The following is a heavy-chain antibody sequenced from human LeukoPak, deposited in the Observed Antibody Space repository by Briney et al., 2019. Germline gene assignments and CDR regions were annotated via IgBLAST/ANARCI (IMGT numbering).Heavy chain of an antibody. V-gene: IGHV3-7*01. CDR2: IKEDGSER. J-gene: IGHJ4*02. CDR1: GFTFSSYA. Sequence: GGSLRLSCAASGFTFSSYAMSWVRQAPGKGLEWVANIKEDGSERYYVDSMKGRFTISRDNAKNSLYLQMNSLRAEDTAVYYCARDLYGDYFFDYWGQGTLVTVSS. D-gene: IGHD4-17*01. CDR3: ARDLYGDYFFDY.